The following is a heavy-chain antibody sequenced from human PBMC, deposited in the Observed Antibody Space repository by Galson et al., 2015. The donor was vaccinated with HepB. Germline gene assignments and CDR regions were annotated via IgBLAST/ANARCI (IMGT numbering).Heavy chain of an antibody. CDR3: ARQRGGNYDVVDY. CDR1: GGSISSSSYY. J-gene: IGHJ4*02. Sequence: TLSLTCTVSGGSISSSSYYWGWIRQPPGKGLEWIGSMYYSGSTYYNPSLKSRVTMSVDTSKDQFSLKLSSVTAADTALYYCARQRGGNYDVVDYWGQGTLVAVSS. CDR2: MYYSGST. V-gene: IGHV4-39*01. D-gene: IGHD1-26*01.